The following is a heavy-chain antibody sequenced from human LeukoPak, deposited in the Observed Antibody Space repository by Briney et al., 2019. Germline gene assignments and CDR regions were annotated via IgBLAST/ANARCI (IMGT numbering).Heavy chain of an antibody. CDR3: ARRGRYCSSTSCSDAFDI. D-gene: IGHD2-2*01. J-gene: IGHJ3*02. V-gene: IGHV4-39*07. CDR1: GGSISSSSYY. CDR2: IYYSGST. Sequence: SETLSLTCTVSGGSISSSSYYWGWIRQPPGKGLEWIGSIYYSGSTYYNPSLKSRVTISVDTSKNQFSLKLSSVTAADTAVYYCARRGRYCSSTSCSDAFDIWGQGTMVTVSS.